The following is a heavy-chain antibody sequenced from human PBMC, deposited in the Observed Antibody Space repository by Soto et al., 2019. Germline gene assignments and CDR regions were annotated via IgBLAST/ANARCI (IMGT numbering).Heavy chain of an antibody. V-gene: IGHV3-21*01. CDR3: ARDRRAPRYYGMDV. J-gene: IGHJ6*02. Sequence: GGSLILSCAXSGFTFSSYSMNWVRQAPGKGLEWVSSISSSSSYIYYADSVKGRFTISRDNAKNSLYLQMNSLRAEDTAVYYCARDRRAPRYYGMDVWGQGTTVTVSS. CDR1: GFTFSSYS. CDR2: ISSSSSYI.